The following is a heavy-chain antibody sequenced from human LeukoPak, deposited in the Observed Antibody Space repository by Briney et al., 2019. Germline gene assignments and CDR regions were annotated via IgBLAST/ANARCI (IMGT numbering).Heavy chain of an antibody. CDR2: ISSSSNTI. D-gene: IGHD5-12*01. J-gene: IGHJ4*02. V-gene: IGHV3-48*02. CDR3: ARDILTKQAYSGYDN. Sequence: PGGSLRLSCAASGFTFSTYSMNWVRQAPGKGLGWVSYISSSSNTIYYADSVKGRFTISRDNAKNSLYLQMNSLRDEDTAVYYCARDILTKQAYSGYDNWGQGTLVTVSS. CDR1: GFTFSTYS.